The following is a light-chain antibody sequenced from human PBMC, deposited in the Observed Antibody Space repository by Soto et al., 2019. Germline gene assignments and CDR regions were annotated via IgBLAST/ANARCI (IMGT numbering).Light chain of an antibody. J-gene: IGLJ3*02. CDR1: SSNIGAGYD. V-gene: IGLV1-40*01. CDR3: QSYDSRLSGWV. Sequence: QSVLTQPPSLSGAPGQRVTISCTGSSSNIGAGYDVHWYQQLPGTAPKLLIYHNANRPSGVPDRFSGSKSGTSAPLAITGLQAEDEADYYCQSYDSRLSGWVFGGGTQLTVL. CDR2: HNA.